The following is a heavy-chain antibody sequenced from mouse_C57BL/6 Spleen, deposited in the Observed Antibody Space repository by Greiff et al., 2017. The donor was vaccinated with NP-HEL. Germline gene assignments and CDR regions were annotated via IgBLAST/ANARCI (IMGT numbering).Heavy chain of an antibody. CDR3: ASYGSSSYYFDY. CDR2: ISSGSSTI. V-gene: IGHV5-17*01. J-gene: IGHJ2*01. Sequence: EVHLVESGGGLVKPGGSLKLSCAASGFTFSDYGMHWVRQAPEKGLEWVAYISSGSSTIYYADTVKGRFTISRDNAKNTLFLQMTSLRSEDTAMDYCASYGSSSYYFDYWGQGTTLTVSS. D-gene: IGHD1-1*01. CDR1: GFTFSDYG.